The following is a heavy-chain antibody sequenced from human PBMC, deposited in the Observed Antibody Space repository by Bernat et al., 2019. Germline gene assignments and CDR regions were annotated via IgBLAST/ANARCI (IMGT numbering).Heavy chain of an antibody. CDR3: TGGSIAAAVMVY. D-gene: IGHD6-13*01. CDR2: MNPNSGNT. V-gene: IGHV1-8*01. Sequence: QVQLVQSGAEVKKPGASVKVSCKASGYTFTSYDINWVRQATGQGLEWMGWMNPNSGNTGYAQKFQGRVTMTRNTSIRTAYMQLGSLRSEDTAVYYCTGGSIAAAVMVYWGQGTLVTVSS. CDR1: GYTFTSYD. J-gene: IGHJ4*02.